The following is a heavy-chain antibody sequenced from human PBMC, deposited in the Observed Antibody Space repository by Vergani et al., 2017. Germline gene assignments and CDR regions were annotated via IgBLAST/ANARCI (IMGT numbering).Heavy chain of an antibody. CDR3: ASQDDHNGNPGAFDI. Sequence: QVQLQESGPGLVKPSQTLSLTCTVSGGSLSSGSYYWSWVRQRPGKGLEWIGYIYNSGSTYYNPSLKSRVTISVDASKNQFSLKLSSVTAADTAVYYCASQDDHNGNPGAFDIWGQGTKVTVSS. V-gene: IGHV4-31*03. CDR2: IYNSGST. J-gene: IGHJ3*02. D-gene: IGHD4-23*01. CDR1: GGSLSSGSYY.